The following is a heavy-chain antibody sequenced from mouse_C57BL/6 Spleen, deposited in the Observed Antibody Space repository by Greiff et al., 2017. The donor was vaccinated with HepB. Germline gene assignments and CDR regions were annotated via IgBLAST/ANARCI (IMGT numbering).Heavy chain of an antibody. CDR2: LSYSGST. J-gene: IGHJ3*01. CDR3: ARAPYYYGSSYVWFAY. D-gene: IGHD1-1*01. CDR1: GYSITSGYD. V-gene: IGHV3-1*01. Sequence: EVKVVESGPGMVKPSQSLSLTCTVTGYSITSGYDWHWIRHFPGNKLEWMGYLSYSGSTNYNPSLKSRISITHDTSKNHFFLKLNSGTTEDTATYYCARAPYYYGSSYVWFAYWGQGTLVTVSA.